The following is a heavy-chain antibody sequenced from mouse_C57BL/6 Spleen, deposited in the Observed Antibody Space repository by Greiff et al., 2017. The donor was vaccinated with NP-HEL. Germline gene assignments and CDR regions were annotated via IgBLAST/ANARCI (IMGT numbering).Heavy chain of an antibody. CDR3: ARILPFLPSSFLS. CDR1: GYIFTSYW. Sequence: VQLQQSGAELVKAGASVKMSCKASGYIFTSYWMHWVKQRLGQGLEWFAETNPTNGRTYYNEKFKSKATLTVDKSSSTAYMLLSGPTFEDSAVYSSARILPFLPSSFLSWGQGTTLTVSS. V-gene: IGHV1S81*02. CDR2: TNPTNGRT. J-gene: IGHJ2*01. D-gene: IGHD6-1*01.